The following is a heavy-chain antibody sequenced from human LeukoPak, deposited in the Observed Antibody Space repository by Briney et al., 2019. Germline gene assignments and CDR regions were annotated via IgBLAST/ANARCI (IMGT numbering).Heavy chain of an antibody. CDR1: GGSISSSSYY. J-gene: IGHJ5*02. V-gene: IGHV4-39*07. CDR2: IYYSGST. CDR3: ARGPVVVPAAMRVRWFDP. D-gene: IGHD2-2*01. Sequence: SETLSLTCTVSGGSISSSSYYWGWIRQPPGKGLEWIGSIYYSGSTYYNPSLKSRVTISVDTSKNQFSLKLSSVTAADTAVYYCARGPVVVPAAMRVRWFDPWGQGTLVTVSP.